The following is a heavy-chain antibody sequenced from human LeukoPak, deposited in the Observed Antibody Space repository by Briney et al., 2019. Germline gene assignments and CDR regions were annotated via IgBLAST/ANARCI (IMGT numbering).Heavy chain of an antibody. CDR3: ARDSGSYFYY. Sequence: GGSLRLSCAASGFAFSAYAMSWVRQAPGTGLEWVSGISGSGGSTYYADSVKGLFTISRDNAKNTLYLQMNSLRVEDTAVYYCARDSGSYFYYWGQGTLVTVSS. CDR1: GFAFSAYA. CDR2: ISGSGGST. D-gene: IGHD1-26*01. V-gene: IGHV3-23*01. J-gene: IGHJ4*02.